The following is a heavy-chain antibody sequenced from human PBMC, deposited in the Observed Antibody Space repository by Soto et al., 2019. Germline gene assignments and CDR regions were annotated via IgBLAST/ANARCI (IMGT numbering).Heavy chain of an antibody. CDR2: INHSGST. V-gene: IGHV4-34*01. D-gene: IGHD4-17*01. CDR1: GGSFIGYY. J-gene: IGHJ4*02. CDR3: ARGPLTPTVTSHYFDY. Sequence: SETLSHTCAVYGGSFIGYYWSWIRQPPGKGLEWIGEINHSGSTNYNPSLKSRVTISVDTSKNQFSLKLSSVTAADTAVYYCARGPLTPTVTSHYFDYWGQGTLVTVSS.